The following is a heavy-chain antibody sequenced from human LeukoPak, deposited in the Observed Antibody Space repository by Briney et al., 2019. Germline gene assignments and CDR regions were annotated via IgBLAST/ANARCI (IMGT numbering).Heavy chain of an antibody. J-gene: IGHJ5*02. Sequence: EPSETLSLTCTVSGGSISSHYCSWIRQPPGRGLEWIGYISYSGSINYSPSLKSRVTISVDMSKNQFSLKLSSVTAADTAVYYCAGHTSGWYGFDPWGQGTLVTVSS. V-gene: IGHV4-59*11. D-gene: IGHD6-19*01. CDR3: AGHTSGWYGFDP. CDR2: ISYSGSI. CDR1: GGSISSHY.